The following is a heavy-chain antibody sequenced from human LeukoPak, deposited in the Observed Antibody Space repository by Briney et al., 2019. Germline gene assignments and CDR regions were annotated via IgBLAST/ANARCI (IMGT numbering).Heavy chain of an antibody. Sequence: SETLSLTCAVYGGSFSGYYWSWIRQPPGKGLEWIGEINHSGSTNYNPSLKSRVTISVDRSKNQFSLKLSSVTAADTAVYYCARASSGYSLGFDIWGQGTMVTVSS. CDR2: INHSGST. CDR3: ARASSGYSLGFDI. V-gene: IGHV4-34*01. D-gene: IGHD3-22*01. J-gene: IGHJ3*02. CDR1: GGSFSGYY.